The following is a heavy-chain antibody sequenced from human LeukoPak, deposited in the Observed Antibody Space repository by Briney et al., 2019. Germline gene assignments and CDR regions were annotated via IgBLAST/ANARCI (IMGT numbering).Heavy chain of an antibody. J-gene: IGHJ4*02. V-gene: IGHV6-1*01. CDR2: TYYRSKWYY. Sequence: SQTLSLTCAISGDSVSSNSAAWNWIRQSPSSGLEWLGRTYYRSKWYYDYAVAVKSRISINPDTSKNQFSLQLSSVTPEDTAVYYCARDLGYCTNGVCHTRFDYWGQGTLVAVSS. CDR1: GDSVSSNSAA. CDR3: ARDLGYCTNGVCHTRFDY. D-gene: IGHD2-8*01.